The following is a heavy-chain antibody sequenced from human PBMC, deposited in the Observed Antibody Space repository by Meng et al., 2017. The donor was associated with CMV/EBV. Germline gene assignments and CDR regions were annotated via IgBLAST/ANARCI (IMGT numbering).Heavy chain of an antibody. V-gene: IGHV3-30-3*01. Sequence: GESLKISCAASRFTFSSYAMHWVRQAPGKGLEWVAVISYDGGNKFYADSVKGRFTISRDNSKNTLYLQMNSLRTEDTAVYYCVSSKAGHFYYYGLDVWGQGTTVTVSS. CDR1: RFTFSSYA. J-gene: IGHJ6*02. CDR2: ISYDGGNK. CDR3: VSSKAGHFYYYGLDV.